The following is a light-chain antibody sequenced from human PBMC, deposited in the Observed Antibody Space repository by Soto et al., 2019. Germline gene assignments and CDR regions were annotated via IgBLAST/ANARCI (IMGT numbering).Light chain of an antibody. V-gene: IGLV2-23*01. CDR2: DGS. CDR3: CSFARSNTWV. CDR1: SSDVGSYDL. J-gene: IGLJ3*02. Sequence: QSVLTQPASVSGSPGQSITISCTGTSSDVGSYDLVSWYQQYPGTAPKLMIYDGSKRPSGVSHRFSGSKSGNTASLTISGLQTEDEADYYCCSFARSNTWVFGGGTKVTVL.